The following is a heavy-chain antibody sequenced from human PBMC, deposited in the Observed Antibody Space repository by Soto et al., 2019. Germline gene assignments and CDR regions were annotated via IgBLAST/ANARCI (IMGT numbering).Heavy chain of an antibody. CDR3: ARDGGYCSSTSCRGYYYYGMDV. D-gene: IGHD2-2*01. CDR2: IIPIFGTA. V-gene: IGHV1-69*01. J-gene: IGHJ6*02. CDR1: GGTFSSYA. Sequence: QVQLVQSGAEVKKPGSSVKVSCKASGGTFSSYAISWVRQAPGQGLEWMGGIIPIFGTANYEQKCQGRVTITADESTSTAYMELSSMRSEDTDVYYCARDGGYCSSTSCRGYYYYGMDVWGQGTTVTVSS.